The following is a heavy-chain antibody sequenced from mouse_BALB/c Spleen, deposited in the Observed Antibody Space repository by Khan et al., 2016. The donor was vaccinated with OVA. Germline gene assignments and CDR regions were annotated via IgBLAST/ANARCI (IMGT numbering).Heavy chain of an antibody. D-gene: IGHD1-1*02. Sequence: EVQLVVSGPGLVKPSQSLSLTCTVTGYSITSDYAWNWIRQFPGNKLEWMGYISYSGSTNYNPALKSRISITRDTSKNQSFLQLNSVTTEDTATYYYARDGARYNYAIDYWGQGTTVTVSS. J-gene: IGHJ4*01. CDR1: GYSITSDYA. V-gene: IGHV3-2*02. CDR2: ISYSGST. CDR3: ARDGARYNYAIDY.